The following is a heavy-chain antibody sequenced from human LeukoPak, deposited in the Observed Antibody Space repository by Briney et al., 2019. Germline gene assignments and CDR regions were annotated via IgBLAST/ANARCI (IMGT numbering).Heavy chain of an antibody. V-gene: IGHV5-51*01. J-gene: IGHJ4*02. D-gene: IGHD3-10*01. CDR1: GYSFTTYW. CDR2: IYPADSDT. CDR3: ARHGSGSFYKYFDY. Sequence: GESLKISCKGSGYSFTTYWIGWGRQMPGKGLEGMGIIYPADSDTRYSRSFQGQVTISVHKSISTAYLQWSSLQASDTGIYYCARHGSGSFYKYFDYWGQGTVVTVST.